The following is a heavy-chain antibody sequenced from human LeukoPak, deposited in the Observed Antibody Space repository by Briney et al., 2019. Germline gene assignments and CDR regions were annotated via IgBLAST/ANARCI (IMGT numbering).Heavy chain of an antibody. CDR2: IYSAGNT. CDR1: GLTVSSNY. CDR3: AREFEVAGLAMDV. J-gene: IGHJ6*04. Sequence: PGGSLRLSCAASGLTVSSNYMSWVRQAPGKGLEWVSVIYSAGNTYYTESVKGRFTISRDNSKNTLYLQMKSLRAEDTAVYYCAREFEVAGLAMDVWGKGTTVTDSP. D-gene: IGHD6-19*01. V-gene: IGHV3-53*01.